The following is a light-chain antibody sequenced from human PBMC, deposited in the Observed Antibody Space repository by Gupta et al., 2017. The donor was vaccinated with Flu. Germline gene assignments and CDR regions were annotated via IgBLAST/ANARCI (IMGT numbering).Light chain of an antibody. J-gene: IGKJ4*01. CDR1: QRIGEW. V-gene: IGKV1-5*03. Sequence: PPTLSASVGDRVTFSCRASQRIGEWLAWFQQKPGKAPKLLIYKASELEIGVPSRFSGSGSGTEFTLTISSLQPDDFATYFCQYHSTSPVTFGGGTEVEI. CDR2: KAS. CDR3: QYHSTSPVT.